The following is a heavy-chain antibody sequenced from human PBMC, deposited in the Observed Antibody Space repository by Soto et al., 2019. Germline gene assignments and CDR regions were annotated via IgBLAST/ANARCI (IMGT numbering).Heavy chain of an antibody. Sequence: GGSLRLSFAASGFTFSSYAMHWVRQAPGKGLEWVAVISYDGSNKYYADSVKGRFTISRDNSKNTLYLQMNSLRAEDTAVYYCATDGRWLQFGHLDXWGQGTLVTVS. CDR2: ISYDGSNK. CDR3: ATDGRWLQFGHLDX. J-gene: IGHJ4*02. CDR1: GFTFSSYA. V-gene: IGHV3-30-3*01. D-gene: IGHD5-12*01.